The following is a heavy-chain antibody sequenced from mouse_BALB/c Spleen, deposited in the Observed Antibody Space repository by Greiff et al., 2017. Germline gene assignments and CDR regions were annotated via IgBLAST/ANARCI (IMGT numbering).Heavy chain of an antibody. V-gene: IGHV2-6-4*01. CDR3: ARRGNYDEGFAY. CDR1: GFSLSRYS. D-gene: IGHD2-1*01. CDR2: IWGGGST. J-gene: IGHJ3*01. Sequence: VKLMESGPGLVAPSQSLSITCTVSGFSLSRYSVHWVRQPPGKGLEWLGMIWGGGSTDYNSALKSRLSISKDNSKSQVFLKMNSLQTDDTAMYYCARRGNYDEGFAYWGQGTLVTVSA.